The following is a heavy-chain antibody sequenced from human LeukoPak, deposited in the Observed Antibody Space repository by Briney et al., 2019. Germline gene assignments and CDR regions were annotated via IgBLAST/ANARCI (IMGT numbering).Heavy chain of an antibody. CDR1: GGSISTYY. Sequence: SETLSLTCTVSGGSISTYYWGWIRQPPGKGLEWIANVSDIGSINYNPSLKSRVTISLDTSKNQLSLKLSSVTAADTAVFYCAGHHPRNTVDFWGQGTLVTVSS. CDR2: VSDIGSI. V-gene: IGHV4-59*08. CDR3: AGHHPRNTVDF. J-gene: IGHJ4*02. D-gene: IGHD2-8*02.